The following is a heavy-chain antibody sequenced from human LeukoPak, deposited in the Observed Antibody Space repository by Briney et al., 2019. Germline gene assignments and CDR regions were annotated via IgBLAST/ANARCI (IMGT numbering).Heavy chain of an antibody. CDR2: IYTSGST. CDR3: AREWYSSSHDAFDI. V-gene: IGHV4-4*07. D-gene: IGHD6-6*01. CDR1: GGSISSYY. J-gene: IGHJ3*02. Sequence: SETLSLTYTVSGGSISSYYWSWIRQPAGKGLEWIGRIYTSGSTNYNHSLKSRFTMSVDTSKDQFSLKLSSVTVADTAVYYCAREWYSSSHDAFDIWGQGTMVTVSS.